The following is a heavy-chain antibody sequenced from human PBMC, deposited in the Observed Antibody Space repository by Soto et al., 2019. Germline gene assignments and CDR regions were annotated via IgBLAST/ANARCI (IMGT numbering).Heavy chain of an antibody. J-gene: IGHJ4*02. CDR2: ISYDGSNK. D-gene: IGHD6-6*01. CDR1: GFTFSSYG. CDR3: AKVISRYSSSSGGDY. V-gene: IGHV3-30*18. Sequence: GGSLRLSCAASGFTFSSYGMHWVRQAPGKGLEWVAVISYDGSNKYYADSVKGRFTISRDNSKNTLYLQMNSLRAEDTAVYYCAKVISRYSSSSGGDYWGQGTLVTVSS.